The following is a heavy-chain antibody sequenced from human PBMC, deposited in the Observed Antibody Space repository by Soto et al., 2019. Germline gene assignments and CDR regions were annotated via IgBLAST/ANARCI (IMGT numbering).Heavy chain of an antibody. CDR1: GVSLSTSGEG. Sequence: QITLRESGPTLVQPTQTLTLTCTLSGVSLSTSGEGVGWIRQPPGKALEWLALIYWDDDKRFSPSLKSRLAITRDISKNQVVTTMTDMAPEDTAIYYCAHRQRTVVVGAPFDLWGQGSQVTVSS. J-gene: IGHJ4*02. D-gene: IGHD2-15*01. CDR2: IYWDDDK. CDR3: AHRQRTVVVGAPFDL. V-gene: IGHV2-5*02.